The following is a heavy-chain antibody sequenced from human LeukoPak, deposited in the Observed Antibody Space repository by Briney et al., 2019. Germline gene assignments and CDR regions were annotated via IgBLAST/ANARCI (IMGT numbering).Heavy chain of an antibody. J-gene: IGHJ5*02. CDR1: GFTVRNNH. CDR3: ARESTPLRGAFDP. Sequence: GGSLRLSCAASGFTVRNNHMSWVRQAPGKGLEWVSVIDSRDNTYHADSVKGRFTISSHTSKNTLYLQMNSLRAEDTAVYYCARESTPLRGAFDPWGPGTLVTVSS. D-gene: IGHD5-24*01. V-gene: IGHV3-53*04. CDR2: IDSRDNT.